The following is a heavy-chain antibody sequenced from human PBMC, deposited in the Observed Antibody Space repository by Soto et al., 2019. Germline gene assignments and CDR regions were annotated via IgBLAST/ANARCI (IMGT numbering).Heavy chain of an antibody. CDR1: GVSLDNFF. Sequence: SETLSLTCTVSGVSLDNFFWSWIRQTPGKGLEWIGYVSQGGTESYMTEGETTGYNPSLDSRATISLDLPKNQFSLTLTSVTAADTAVYYCAWGFLAARPYYYYMDVWGKGTMVTVSS. CDR2: VSQGGTESYMTEGETT. V-gene: IGHV4-59*03. CDR3: AWGFLAARPYYYYMDV. J-gene: IGHJ6*03. D-gene: IGHD6-6*01.